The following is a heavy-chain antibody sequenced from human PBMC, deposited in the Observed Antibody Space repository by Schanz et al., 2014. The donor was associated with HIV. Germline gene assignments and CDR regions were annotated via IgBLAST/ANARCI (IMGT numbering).Heavy chain of an antibody. CDR2: IKSKAYGGTP. J-gene: IGHJ6*02. CDR1: GFTFSDYP. D-gene: IGHD3-10*01. V-gene: IGHV3-49*05. Sequence: EVQLVESGGGLVKPGRSLRLSCTTSGFTFSDYPVSWLRQAPGKGLEWVGFIKSKAYGGTPEYAASVKGRFTISRDDSKSIAYLQLNSLRVEDTAIYYCTRVITRWFGVARYASDVWGQGTTVIVSS. CDR3: TRVITRWFGVARYASDV.